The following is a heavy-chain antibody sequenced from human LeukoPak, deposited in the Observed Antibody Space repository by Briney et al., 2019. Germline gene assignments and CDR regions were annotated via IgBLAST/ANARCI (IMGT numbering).Heavy chain of an antibody. CDR2: INTNTGNP. J-gene: IGHJ3*02. D-gene: IGHD3-10*01. Sequence: ASVKVSCKASGYTFTSYAMNWVRQAPGQGLEWMGWINTNTGNPTYAQGFTGRFVFSLDTSVSTAYLQISSLKAEDTAVYYCARDRFGDIPRGDAFDIWGQGTMVTVSS. CDR3: ARDRFGDIPRGDAFDI. CDR1: GYTFTSYA. V-gene: IGHV7-4-1*02.